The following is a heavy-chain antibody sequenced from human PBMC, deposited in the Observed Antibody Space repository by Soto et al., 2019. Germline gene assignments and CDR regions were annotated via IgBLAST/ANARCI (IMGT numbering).Heavy chain of an antibody. D-gene: IGHD2-21*02. V-gene: IGHV3-48*03. CDR1: GFTFSSYE. J-gene: IGHJ4*02. Sequence: EVQLVESGGALVQPGGSLRLSCAASGFTFSSYEMNWVRQAPGRGLEWISYISSSGDLIYYADSVRGRFTVSRDSAKNSMYLQMNSLRAEDTAVYYCAREEINCGGDCFSLWGQGTLVTVSS. CDR3: AREEINCGGDCFSL. CDR2: ISSSGDLI.